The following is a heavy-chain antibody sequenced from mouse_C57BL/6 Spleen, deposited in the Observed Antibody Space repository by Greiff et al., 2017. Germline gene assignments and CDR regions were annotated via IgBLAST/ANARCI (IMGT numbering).Heavy chain of an antibody. CDR3: ARGEYYGHYAMDY. Sequence: EVQLVESGGGLVKPGGSLKLSCAASGFTFSDYGMHWVRQAPEQGLEWVAYISSGSSTIYYADTVKGRFPISRDNAKNTLFLQMTSLRSEDKAMYYCARGEYYGHYAMDYWGQGTSVTGSS. CDR1: GFTFSDYG. J-gene: IGHJ4*01. D-gene: IGHD1-1*01. V-gene: IGHV5-17*01. CDR2: ISSGSSTI.